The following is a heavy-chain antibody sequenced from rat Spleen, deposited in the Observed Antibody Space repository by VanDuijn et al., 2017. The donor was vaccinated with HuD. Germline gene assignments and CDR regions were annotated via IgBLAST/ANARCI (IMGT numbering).Heavy chain of an antibody. CDR3: ARQEDYGGYSRDYFGY. CDR1: GFTFSNSY. Sequence: EVQLVESGGGLVQPGRSLKLSCAASGFTFSNSYMAWVRQAPKKGLEWVATISSGGGGTYYRDSMKGRFTISRDNAKSTLYLQISSRRSEDTATYYCARQEDYGGYSRDYFGYWGQGVVVTVSS. V-gene: IGHV5-25*01. CDR2: ISSGGGGT. D-gene: IGHD1-11*01. J-gene: IGHJ2*01.